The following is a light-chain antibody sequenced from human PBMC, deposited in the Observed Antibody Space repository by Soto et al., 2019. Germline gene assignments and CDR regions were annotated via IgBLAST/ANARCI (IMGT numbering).Light chain of an antibody. J-gene: IGKJ2*01. V-gene: IGKV4-1*01. CDR2: WAS. CDR3: QQFYNTPPYT. CDR1: QSVFHSANNMNY. Sequence: DTVMTQSPDSLAVSLGERATINCKSSQSVFHSANNMNYLAWYQQKPGQSPKLPISWASSRDSGVPDRVSGSGSGTDFTLTIDSLQAEDAAVYYCQQFYNTPPYTFGQGTRLEIK.